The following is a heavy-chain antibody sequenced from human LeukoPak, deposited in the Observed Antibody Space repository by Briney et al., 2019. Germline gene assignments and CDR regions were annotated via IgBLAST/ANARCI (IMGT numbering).Heavy chain of an antibody. CDR3: ARVDYSNNWFDP. V-gene: IGHV3-30-3*01. D-gene: IGHD4-11*01. CDR1: GFTFNDYA. CDR2: ISYDGYDK. J-gene: IGHJ5*02. Sequence: GGSLRLSCAASGFTFNDYAMYWVRQTPGKGLEWVTLISYDGYDKSYADSVRGRFTISRDNSKNTLYLQMDSLRSEDTAVYYCARVDYSNNWFDPWGQGTLVTVSS.